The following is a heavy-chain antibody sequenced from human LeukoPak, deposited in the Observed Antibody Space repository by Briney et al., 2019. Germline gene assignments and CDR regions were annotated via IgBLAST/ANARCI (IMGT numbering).Heavy chain of an antibody. Sequence: SLTPSWPPAGFTFGYAWIGCVRPPAKNWRGWVGRIKSKSDAEITDCAATVKGRFTISRDESKNTLYLQMNSLKTEDTAVYYCATDPAYCGGDCPAYWGQGTLVTVSS. CDR1: GFTFGYAW. V-gene: IGHV3-15*01. J-gene: IGHJ4*02. D-gene: IGHD2-21*02. CDR2: IKSKSDAEIT. CDR3: ATDPAYCGGDCPAY.